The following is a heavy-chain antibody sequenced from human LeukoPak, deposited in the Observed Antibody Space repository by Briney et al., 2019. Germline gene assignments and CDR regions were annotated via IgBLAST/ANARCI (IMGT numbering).Heavy chain of an antibody. J-gene: IGHJ6*03. V-gene: IGHV4-38-2*01. CDR1: GYPINNAYY. D-gene: IGHD3-3*01. CDR3: ARQYDPYFYYYLDL. Sequence: PSETLSLTCGVSGYPINNAYYWVWIRQPPGKGLEWIGSLYHPDSTYYNPSLKSRVTMSVDTSRNQFSLRLSFVTAADTAVYYCARQYDPYFYYYLDLWGTGTTVTVSS. CDR2: LYHPDST.